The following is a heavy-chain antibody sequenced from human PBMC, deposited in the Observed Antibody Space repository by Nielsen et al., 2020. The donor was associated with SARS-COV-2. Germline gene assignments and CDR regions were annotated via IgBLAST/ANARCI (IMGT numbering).Heavy chain of an antibody. CDR3: AREDDSSGYTYGMDV. Sequence: GESLKTSCAASGFTLSSYSMNWVRQAPGKGLEWVSSISRSYTYISYADPVKGRFTISRDNPKNSLYLQMNILRAEDTAVYYCAREDDSSGYTYGMDVWGQGTTVAVSS. CDR2: ISRSYTYI. V-gene: IGHV3-21*01. CDR1: GFTLSSYS. D-gene: IGHD3-22*01. J-gene: IGHJ6*02.